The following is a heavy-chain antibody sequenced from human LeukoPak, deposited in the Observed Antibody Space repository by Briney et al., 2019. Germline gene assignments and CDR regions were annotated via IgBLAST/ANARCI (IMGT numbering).Heavy chain of an antibody. D-gene: IGHD5-18*01. CDR2: ISSSGSTI. J-gene: IGHJ3*02. Sequence: PGGSLRLSCAASGFTFSSYEMNWVRQAPGKGLEWVSYISSSGSTIYYADSVKGRFTISRDNAKNSLYLQMNSLRAEDTAVYYCARCGGYTAMALDAFDIWGQGTMVTVSS. V-gene: IGHV3-48*03. CDR3: ARCGGYTAMALDAFDI. CDR1: GFTFSSYE.